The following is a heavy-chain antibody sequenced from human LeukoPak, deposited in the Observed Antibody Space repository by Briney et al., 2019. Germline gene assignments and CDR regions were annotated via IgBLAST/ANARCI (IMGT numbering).Heavy chain of an antibody. CDR3: ATVRAPVTTPPYNWFDP. CDR2: FDPEDGET. CDR1: GYTLTELS. D-gene: IGHD5-18*01. J-gene: IGHJ5*02. V-gene: IGHV1-24*01. Sequence: ASVKVSCKVSGYTLTELSMHWVRQAPGKGLEWMGGFDPEDGETIYAQKFQGRVTMTEDTSTDTAYMELSSLRSEDTAVYYCATVRAPVTTPPYNWFDPWGQGTLVTVSS.